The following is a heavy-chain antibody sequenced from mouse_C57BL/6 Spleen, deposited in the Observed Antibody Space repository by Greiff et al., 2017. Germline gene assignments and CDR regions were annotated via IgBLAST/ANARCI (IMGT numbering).Heavy chain of an antibody. J-gene: IGHJ4*01. CDR3: ASLYYGSRSSPPYYAMDY. V-gene: IGHV7-3*01. CDR2: IRNKANGYTT. Sequence: EVKLMESGGGLVQPGGSLSLSRAASGFTFTDYYMSWVRQPPGKALEWLGFIRNKANGYTTEYSASVKGRFTISRDNSQSILYLQMNALRAEDSATYYCASLYYGSRSSPPYYAMDYWGQGTSVTVSS. D-gene: IGHD1-1*01. CDR1: GFTFTDYY.